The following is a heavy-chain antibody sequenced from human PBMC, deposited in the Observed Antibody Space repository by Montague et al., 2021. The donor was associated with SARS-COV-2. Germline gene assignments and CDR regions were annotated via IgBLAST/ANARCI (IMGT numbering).Heavy chain of an antibody. CDR3: ARAIGAPENWFDP. Sequence: SETLSLTCTVSGGSIRNYFWSWIRQPPGKGLEWIGYIYYTGSTNYNPSLKSRVTMLISMSENQFSLKLNSVTAADTAVYYCARAIGAPENWFDPWGQGTLVTVSS. CDR1: GGSIRNYF. D-gene: IGHD3-16*01. CDR2: IYYTGST. J-gene: IGHJ5*02. V-gene: IGHV4-59*12.